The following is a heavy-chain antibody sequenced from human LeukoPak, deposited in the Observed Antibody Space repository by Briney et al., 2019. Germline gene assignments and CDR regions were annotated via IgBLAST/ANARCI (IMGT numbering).Heavy chain of an antibody. V-gene: IGHV3-11*06. D-gene: IGHD3-10*01. CDR1: GFTFSDYY. Sequence: GGSLRLSCAASGFTFSDYYMSWIRQAPGKGLEWVSYISSSSSYTNYADSVKGRFTISRDNAKNSLYLQMNSLRAEDTAVYYCARGRVLLWFGELQTNWFDPWGQGTLVTVSS. CDR2: ISSSSSYT. J-gene: IGHJ5*02. CDR3: ARGRVLLWFGELQTNWFDP.